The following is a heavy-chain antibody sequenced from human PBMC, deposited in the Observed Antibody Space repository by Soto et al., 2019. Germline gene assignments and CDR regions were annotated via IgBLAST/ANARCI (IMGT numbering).Heavy chain of an antibody. CDR2: IRSKAYGGTT. Sequence: GGSLRLSCTASGFTFGDYAMSWFRQAPGKGLEWVGFIRSKAYGGTTEYAASVKGRFTISRDDSKSIAYLQMNSLKTEDTAVYYCTRAYCSSTSCSFFDYWGQGTLVTVSS. V-gene: IGHV3-49*03. J-gene: IGHJ4*02. D-gene: IGHD2-2*01. CDR3: TRAYCSSTSCSFFDY. CDR1: GFTFGDYA.